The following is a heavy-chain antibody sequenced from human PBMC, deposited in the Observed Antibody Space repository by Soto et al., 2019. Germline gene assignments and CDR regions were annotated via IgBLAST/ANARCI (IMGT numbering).Heavy chain of an antibody. CDR2: TSGSGGST. Sequence: EVQLLESGGGLVQPGGSLRLSCAASGFTFSSYAMSWVRQAPGKGLEWVSGTSGSGGSTYYADSVKGRFTISRDNSKNTLDLQMNSLRAEDTAVYYSAKELPYCSGGSCSRYYFDYWGQGTLVTVSS. V-gene: IGHV3-23*01. CDR3: AKELPYCSGGSCSRYYFDY. D-gene: IGHD2-15*01. CDR1: GFTFSSYA. J-gene: IGHJ4*02.